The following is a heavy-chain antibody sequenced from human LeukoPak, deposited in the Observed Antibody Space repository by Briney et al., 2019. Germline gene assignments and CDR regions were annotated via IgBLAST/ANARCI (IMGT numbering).Heavy chain of an antibody. D-gene: IGHD2-21*01. CDR3: ARELSQIVWGGLDY. J-gene: IGHJ4*02. Sequence: RGSLRLSCAASGFIFSHYGMHWVRQAPGKGLEWVAVIQNDASTENFADSVKGRFTISRDNSKNTVFLQMNSLRVEDTAVYYCARELSQIVWGGLDYGGQGTLVSVSS. V-gene: IGHV3-33*05. CDR2: IQNDASTE. CDR1: GFIFSHYG.